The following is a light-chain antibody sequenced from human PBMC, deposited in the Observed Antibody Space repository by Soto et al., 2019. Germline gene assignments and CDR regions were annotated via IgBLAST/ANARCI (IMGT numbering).Light chain of an antibody. CDR3: QQRNNWPPMYT. J-gene: IGKJ2*01. Sequence: EIVLTQSPATLSLSPGERATLSCRASQSVSSYLAWYQQKPGQAPRLLIYDASNRATGIPARFSGSGSGTDFTLTISSLEPEDSAVYYCQQRNNWPPMYTFGQGTKLEIK. CDR2: DAS. CDR1: QSVSSY. V-gene: IGKV3-11*01.